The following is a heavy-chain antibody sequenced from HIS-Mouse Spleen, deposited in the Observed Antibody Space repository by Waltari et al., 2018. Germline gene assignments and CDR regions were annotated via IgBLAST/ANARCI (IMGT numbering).Heavy chain of an antibody. V-gene: IGHV3-66*01. Sequence: EVQLVESGGGLVQPGGSLRLSCSASGFTVSSNYMSGVRQAPGKGLEWVSVIYSGGSTYYADSVKGRFTISRDNSKNTLYLQLNSLRAEDTAVYYCARSNWYFDYWGQGTLVTVSS. J-gene: IGHJ4*02. D-gene: IGHD7-27*01. CDR1: GFTVSSNY. CDR2: IYSGGST. CDR3: ARSNWYFDY.